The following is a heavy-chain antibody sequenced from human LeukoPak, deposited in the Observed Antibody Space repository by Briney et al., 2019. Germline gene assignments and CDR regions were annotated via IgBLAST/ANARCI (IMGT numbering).Heavy chain of an antibody. D-gene: IGHD2-21*01. CDR3: ARDPSPYCGGDCYSSHFDY. CDR1: GFTFGDYA. V-gene: IGHV3-49*04. Sequence: GGSLRPSCTASGFTFGDYAMSWVRQAPGKGLEWVGFIRSKAYGGTTEYAASVKGRFTISRDDSKSIAYLQMNSLKTEDTAVYYCARDPSPYCGGDCYSSHFDYWGQGTLVTVSS. CDR2: IRSKAYGGTT. J-gene: IGHJ4*02.